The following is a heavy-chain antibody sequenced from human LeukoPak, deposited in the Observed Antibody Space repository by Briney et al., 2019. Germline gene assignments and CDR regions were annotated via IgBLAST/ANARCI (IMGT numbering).Heavy chain of an antibody. CDR3: AELGITMIGGV. CDR1: GFTFSDYY. Sequence: VGSLRLSCAASGFTFSDYYMSWIRQAPGKGLEWVSYISNSGSTIYYADSVKGRFFISRDNAKNSLYLQMNSLRAEDTAVYYCAELGITMIGGVWGKGTTVTISS. D-gene: IGHD3-10*02. J-gene: IGHJ6*04. CDR2: ISNSGSTI. V-gene: IGHV3-11*04.